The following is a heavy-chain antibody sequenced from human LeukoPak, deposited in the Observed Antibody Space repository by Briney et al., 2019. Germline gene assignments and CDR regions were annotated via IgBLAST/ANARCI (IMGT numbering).Heavy chain of an antibody. J-gene: IGHJ2*01. D-gene: IGHD6-13*01. CDR1: GFTVSSNY. V-gene: IGHV3-66*01. Sequence: GGSLRLSCAASGFTVSSNYMSWVRQAPGKGLEWVSVIYSGGSTYYADSVKGRFTISRDNSKNTLYLQMNSLRAEDTAVYYCASAESIAAALDWYFDLWGRGTLVTVSS. CDR2: IYSGGST. CDR3: ASAESIAAALDWYFDL.